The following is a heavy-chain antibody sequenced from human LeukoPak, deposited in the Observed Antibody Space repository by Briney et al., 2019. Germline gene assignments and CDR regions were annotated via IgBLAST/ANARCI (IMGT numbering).Heavy chain of an antibody. D-gene: IGHD4-17*01. J-gene: IGHJ4*02. Sequence: GGSLRLSCAASGFTFSSYSMNWVRRAPGKGLEWVSSISSSSSYIYYADSVKGRFTISRDNAKNSLYLQMNSLRAEDTAVYYCARGAYGGNSQVDYWGQGTLVTVSS. CDR1: GFTFSSYS. CDR2: ISSSSSYI. CDR3: ARGAYGGNSQVDY. V-gene: IGHV3-21*01.